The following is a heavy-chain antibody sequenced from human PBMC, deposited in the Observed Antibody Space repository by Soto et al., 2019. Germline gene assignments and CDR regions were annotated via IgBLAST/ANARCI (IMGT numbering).Heavy chain of an antibody. J-gene: IGHJ4*02. CDR3: ARGRRIFYIATLKRYYFDY. V-gene: IGHV4-34*01. CDR2: VNHSGST. D-gene: IGHD5-12*01. CDR1: GGSFSGYY. Sequence: SETLSLTCAVYGGSFSGYYWSWIRQPPGKGLEWIGEVNHSGSTNYNPSLKSRVTISVDTSKNQFSLKLSSVTAADTAVYYCARGRRIFYIATLKRYYFDYWGQGTLVTVSS.